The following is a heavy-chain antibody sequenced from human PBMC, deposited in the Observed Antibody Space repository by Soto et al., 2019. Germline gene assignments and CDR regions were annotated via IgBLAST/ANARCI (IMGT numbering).Heavy chain of an antibody. V-gene: IGHV3-23*01. Sequence: DVQLLESGGGLVQWGGSLRLSCVTSGFTFSTYGMTWVRQAPGKGLEWVSYGGSGGSRYYAESVKGRFTISRDNSNNTLSLEMNSLRADDTATYYCVKFRGRAYPYYYMDVWGKGTTVTVSS. J-gene: IGHJ6*03. CDR3: VKFRGRAYPYYYMDV. CDR1: GFTFSTYG. CDR2: YGGSGGSR. D-gene: IGHD3-10*01.